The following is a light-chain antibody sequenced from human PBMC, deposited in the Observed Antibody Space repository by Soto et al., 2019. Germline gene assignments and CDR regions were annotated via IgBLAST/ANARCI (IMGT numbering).Light chain of an antibody. V-gene: IGKV3-20*01. CDR3: QQYGSSPS. J-gene: IGKJ1*01. CDR2: GTS. Sequence: IVMTHSPATLSVSLWESATLSCRASQGVGSTLAWFQQKPGQAPRLLIYGTSSRATGIPDRFSGSGSGTDFTLTISRLDPEDFAVYYCQQYGSSPSFGQGTKVDIK. CDR1: QGVGST.